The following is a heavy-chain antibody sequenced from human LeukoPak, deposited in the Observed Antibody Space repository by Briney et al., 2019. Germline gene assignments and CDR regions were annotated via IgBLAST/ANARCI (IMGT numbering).Heavy chain of an antibody. V-gene: IGHV3-48*03. J-gene: IGHJ4*02. CDR2: ISSSGSTI. CDR3: ARNDYGDYGPDY. Sequence: PGGSLRLSCAASGFTFSRYEVNWVRQAPGKGLEWVSYISSSGSTIYYTESVQGRFTISRDNAKNSLYLQMNSLRDEDTAVYYCARNDYGDYGPDYWGQGTLVTVSS. D-gene: IGHD4-17*01. CDR1: GFTFSRYE.